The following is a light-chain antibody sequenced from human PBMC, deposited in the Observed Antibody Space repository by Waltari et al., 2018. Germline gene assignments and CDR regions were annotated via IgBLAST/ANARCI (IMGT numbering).Light chain of an antibody. CDR3: QQRSNWLFT. J-gene: IGKJ3*01. Sequence: ETVLTQSPATLSLSPGERATLSCRASQSVSRYLAWYQQKPGQAPRLLIYDASNRATGSPARFSGSGSGTDCTLTISSLEPEDFAVYYCQQRSNWLFTFGPGTKVDIK. CDR2: DAS. CDR1: QSVSRY. V-gene: IGKV3-11*01.